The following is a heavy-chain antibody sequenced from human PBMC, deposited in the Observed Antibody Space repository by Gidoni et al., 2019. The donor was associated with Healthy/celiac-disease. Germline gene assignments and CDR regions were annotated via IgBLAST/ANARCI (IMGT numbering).Heavy chain of an antibody. CDR3: ARDGPYSSSSAPTVYGMDV. CDR1: GYTFTSYY. D-gene: IGHD6-6*01. Sequence: QVQLVQSGAEVKKPGASVKVSCKASGYTFTSYYMHWVRQAPGQGLEWMGIINPSGGSTSYAQKFQGRVTMTRDTSTSTVYMELSSLRSEDTAVYYCARDGPYSSSSAPTVYGMDVWGQGTTVTVSS. V-gene: IGHV1-46*01. J-gene: IGHJ6*02. CDR2: INPSGGST.